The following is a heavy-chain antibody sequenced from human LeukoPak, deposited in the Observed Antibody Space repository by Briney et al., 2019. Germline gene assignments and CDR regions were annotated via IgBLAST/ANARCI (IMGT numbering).Heavy chain of an antibody. J-gene: IGHJ3*01. CDR3: VKDIELSA. Sequence: PGGPLRLSCAVSGFNFRHAAMTWARQVPGKALEWVGLISFSGDNAYYADSVKGRFTISRDNSNDSLSLHMNSLRVEDTAMYYCVKDIELSAWGLGTMVTVSS. CDR2: ISFSGDNA. D-gene: IGHD3-16*02. CDR1: GFNFRHAA. V-gene: IGHV3-23*01.